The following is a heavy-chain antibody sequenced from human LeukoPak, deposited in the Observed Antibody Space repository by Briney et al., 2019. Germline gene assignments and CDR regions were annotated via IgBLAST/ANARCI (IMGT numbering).Heavy chain of an antibody. CDR2: ISGTVGST. J-gene: IGHJ4*02. V-gene: IGHV3-23*01. D-gene: IGHD6-19*01. CDR3: AKDRGSIAVAGIDY. Sequence: PGGSLRLSCAASGFTFSDHYMSWVRQAPGKGLEWVSAISGTVGSTYYADSVKGRFTISRDNSKNTLYLQMNSLRAEDTAVYYCAKDRGSIAVAGIDYWGQGTLVTVSS. CDR1: GFTFSDHY.